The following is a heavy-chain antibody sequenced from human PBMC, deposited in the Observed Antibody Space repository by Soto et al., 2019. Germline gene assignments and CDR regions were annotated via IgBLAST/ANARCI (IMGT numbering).Heavy chain of an antibody. CDR3: AGVPWIRPPHDFSSGSDV. D-gene: IGHD3-3*01. Sequence: DVKLVESGGGLVQPGDSLRLSCEVSGFTFSMYSMSWVRQSPGKGLEWVAKIPQDGVDGHYADSVKGRFTISRDNGKNSFYCKLNTLRAEDTAVYYGAGVPWIRPPHDFSSGSDVWGRGPRSPSP. J-gene: IGHJ6*02. V-gene: IGHV3-7*03. CDR1: GFTFSMYS. CDR2: IPQDGVDG.